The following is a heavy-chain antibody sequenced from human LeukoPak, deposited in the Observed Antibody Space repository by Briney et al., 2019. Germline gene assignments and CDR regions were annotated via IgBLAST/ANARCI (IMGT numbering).Heavy chain of an antibody. Sequence: ASVKVSCKASGYTFTGYYMHWVRQAPGQGLEWMGWINPNSGGTNYAQKFQGRVTMTRDTSISTAYMELSRLRSDDTAVYYCARHSDGWYPASPNWFDPWGQGTLVTVSS. V-gene: IGHV1-2*02. D-gene: IGHD6-19*01. CDR2: INPNSGGT. J-gene: IGHJ5*02. CDR1: GYTFTGYY. CDR3: ARHSDGWYPASPNWFDP.